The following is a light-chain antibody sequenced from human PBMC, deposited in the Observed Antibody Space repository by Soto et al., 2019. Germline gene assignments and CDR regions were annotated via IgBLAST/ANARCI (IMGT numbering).Light chain of an antibody. CDR3: QQYGSSPWT. J-gene: IGKJ1*01. Sequence: EIVLTQSPGTLSLSPGQRATLSWRASQSVSSGYLAWYQQKPGQAPRLLIYGASSRATGIPARFSGSGSGTDFTLTISSLQPEDFAVYYCQQYGSSPWTFGQGTKVDIK. CDR2: GAS. CDR1: QSVSSGY. V-gene: IGKV3-20*01.